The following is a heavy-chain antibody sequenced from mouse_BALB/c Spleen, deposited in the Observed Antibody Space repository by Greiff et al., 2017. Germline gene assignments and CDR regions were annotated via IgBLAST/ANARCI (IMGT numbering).Heavy chain of an antibody. CDR2: IWSDGST. CDR3: AREGYDGAWFAY. V-gene: IGHV2-6-2*01. J-gene: IGHJ3*01. D-gene: IGHD2-14*01. Sequence: VMLVESGPDLVAPSQSLSITCTVSGFSLTSYGVHWVRQPPGKGLEWLVVIWSDGSTTYNSALKSRLSISKDNSKSQVFLKMNSLQTDDTAMYYCAREGYDGAWFAYWGQGTLVTVSA. CDR1: GFSLTSYG.